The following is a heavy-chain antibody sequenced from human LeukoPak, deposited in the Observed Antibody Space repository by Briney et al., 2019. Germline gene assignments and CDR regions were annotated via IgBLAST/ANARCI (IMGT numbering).Heavy chain of an antibody. CDR2: IKQDGSEK. J-gene: IGHJ4*02. CDR3: GRVRGSFHFDY. Sequence: GGSLRLSCAASGFTFSGYWMTWVRQAPGKGLEWVANIKQDGSEKYYVDSVKGRFTISRDNAENSLYLRMNSLRAEDTAVYYCGRVRGSFHFDYWGQGTLVTVSS. CDR1: GFTFSGYW. D-gene: IGHD1-26*01. V-gene: IGHV3-7*04.